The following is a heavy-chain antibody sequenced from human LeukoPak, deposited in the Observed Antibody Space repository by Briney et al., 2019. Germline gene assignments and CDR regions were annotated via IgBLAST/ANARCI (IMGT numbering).Heavy chain of an antibody. J-gene: IGHJ4*02. CDR1: GFTFSSYA. V-gene: IGHV3-30-3*01. Sequence: GRSLRLSCAASGFTFSSYAIHWVRQAPGKGLEWVAVISYDGSNKYYADSVKGRFTISRDNSKNTLYLQMNSLRVEDTAVYYCARVQNSYHYDSSGYVYYWGQGTLVTVSS. D-gene: IGHD3-22*01. CDR3: ARVQNSYHYDSSGYVYY. CDR2: ISYDGSNK.